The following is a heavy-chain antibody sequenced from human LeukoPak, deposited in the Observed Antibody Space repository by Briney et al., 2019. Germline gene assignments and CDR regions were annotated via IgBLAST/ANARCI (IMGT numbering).Heavy chain of an antibody. J-gene: IGHJ5*02. Sequence: PSETLSLTCAVYGGSFSGYYWSWIRQPPGKGLEWIGEINHSGSTNYNPSLKSRVTISVDTSKNQFSLKLSSVTAADTAVYYCERHRCSGGSCYPMNWFDPWGQGTLVTVSS. V-gene: IGHV4-34*01. D-gene: IGHD2-15*01. CDR2: INHSGST. CDR3: ERHRCSGGSCYPMNWFDP. CDR1: GGSFSGYY.